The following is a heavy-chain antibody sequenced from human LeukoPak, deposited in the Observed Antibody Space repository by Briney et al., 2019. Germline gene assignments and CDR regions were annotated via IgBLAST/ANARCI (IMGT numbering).Heavy chain of an antibody. Sequence: PSETLSLTCTVSGGSISSSSYYWGWIRQPPGKGLEWIGSIYYSGSTYYNPSLKSRVTISVDTSKDQFSLKLSSVTAADTAVYYCARLAIAPDSLHYFDYWGQGTLVTVSS. CDR1: GGSISSSSYY. J-gene: IGHJ4*02. V-gene: IGHV4-39*01. CDR3: ARLAIAPDSLHYFDY. CDR2: IYYSGST. D-gene: IGHD2-21*01.